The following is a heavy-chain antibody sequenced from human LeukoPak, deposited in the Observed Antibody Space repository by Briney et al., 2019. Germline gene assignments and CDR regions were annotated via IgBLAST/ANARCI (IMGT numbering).Heavy chain of an antibody. Sequence: GGSLRLSCAASGFTFSSYGMHWVRQAPGKVLERVAFIRYDGSNKYYADSVKGRFTISRDNSKNTLYLQMNSLRAEDTAVYYCAKYFGSYYDYYFDYWGQGTLVTVSS. CDR2: IRYDGSNK. CDR1: GFTFSSYG. D-gene: IGHD1-26*01. CDR3: AKYFGSYYDYYFDY. V-gene: IGHV3-30*02. J-gene: IGHJ4*02.